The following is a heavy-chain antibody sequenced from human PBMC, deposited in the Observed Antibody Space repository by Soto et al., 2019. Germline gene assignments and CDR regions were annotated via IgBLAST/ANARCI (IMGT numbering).Heavy chain of an antibody. CDR2: IYYSVST. CDR1: GDSVSSATSY. CDR3: ARDLRTFGGVIASIEYAFDI. V-gene: IGHV4-61*01. J-gene: IGHJ3*02. D-gene: IGHD3-16*02. Sequence: SETLSLTCTVSGDSVSSATSYCSWIRQLPGKALEWIGSIYYSVSTNYNPSLRSRVIMSVDTSKNQFSLNLSSVTAADTAVYYCARDLRTFGGVIASIEYAFDIGRQGTMVTV.